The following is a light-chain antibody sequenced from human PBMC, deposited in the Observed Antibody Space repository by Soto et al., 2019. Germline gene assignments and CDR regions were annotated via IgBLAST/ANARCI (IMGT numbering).Light chain of an antibody. CDR3: QQYGGSPYT. CDR2: GAS. J-gene: IGKJ2*01. Sequence: EIVLTQSPGTLSLSPGERATLSCRASQSVSSSYLAWYQQKPGQAPRLLIYGASSRATGIPDRFSGSGSGRDVTVTISRLEAEEFAAYYCQQYGGSPYTFGQGTKLEI. CDR1: QSVSSSY. V-gene: IGKV3-20*01.